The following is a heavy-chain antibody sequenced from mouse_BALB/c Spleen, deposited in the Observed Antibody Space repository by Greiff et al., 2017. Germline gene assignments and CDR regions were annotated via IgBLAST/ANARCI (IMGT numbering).Heavy chain of an antibody. Sequence: EVKLMESGPRLVKPSQTLSLTCSVTGDSITSGYWNWIRKFPGNKLEYMGYISYSGSTYYNPSLKSRISITRDTSKNQYYLQLNSVTTEDTATYYCARSGYGNYLYAMDYWGQGTSVTVSS. V-gene: IGHV3-8*02. D-gene: IGHD2-1*01. CDR3: ARSGYGNYLYAMDY. CDR1: GDSITSGY. CDR2: ISYSGST. J-gene: IGHJ4*01.